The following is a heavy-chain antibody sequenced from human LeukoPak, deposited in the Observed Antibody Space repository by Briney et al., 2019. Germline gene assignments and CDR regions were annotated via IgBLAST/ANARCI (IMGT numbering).Heavy chain of an antibody. V-gene: IGHV3-7*01. J-gene: IGHJ4*02. Sequence: GGSLRLSCAASGFTFSSYWMTWVRQAPGKGLEWVANIKQDGSETYYVDSVKGRFTISRDNAKNSLYLQMNSLRADDTAVYYCARRRGGGSSDYWGQGTLVTVSS. CDR3: ARRRGGGSSDY. D-gene: IGHD2-15*01. CDR1: GFTFSSYW. CDR2: IKQDGSET.